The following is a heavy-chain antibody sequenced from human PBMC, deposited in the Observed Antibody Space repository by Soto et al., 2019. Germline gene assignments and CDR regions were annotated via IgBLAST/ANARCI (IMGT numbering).Heavy chain of an antibody. CDR3: AIEDDGGDRDYYGFDV. CDR1: GGSISFDHYH. V-gene: IGHV4-30-4*01. CDR2: VHYSGSV. D-gene: IGHD2-21*02. Sequence: QVQLQQSGPGLVKPSQTLSLTCTVSGGSISFDHYHWTWIRQPPGKGLEWIGYVHYSGSVLYNPSLQSRVSISVDTSRNQFSLKLSSGTAAVTAVYFCAIEDDGGDRDYYGFDVWGQGTTVTVSS. J-gene: IGHJ6*02.